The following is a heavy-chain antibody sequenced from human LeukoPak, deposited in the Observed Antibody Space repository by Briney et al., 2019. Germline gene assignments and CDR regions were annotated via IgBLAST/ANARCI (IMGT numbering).Heavy chain of an antibody. CDR1: GFTFGDYA. CDR3: TRARSSSWYRVSDRFDY. Sequence: GGSLRLSCTASGFTFGDYAMSWFRQAPGKGLEWVGFIRSKAYGGTTEYAASVKGRFTISRDDSKSIAYLQMNSLKTEDTAVYYCTRARSSSWYRVSDRFDYWGQGTLVTVSS. CDR2: IRSKAYGGTT. V-gene: IGHV3-49*03. D-gene: IGHD6-13*01. J-gene: IGHJ4*02.